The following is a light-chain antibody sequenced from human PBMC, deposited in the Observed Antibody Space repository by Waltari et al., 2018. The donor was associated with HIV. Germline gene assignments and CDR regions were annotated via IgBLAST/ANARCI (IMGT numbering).Light chain of an antibody. V-gene: IGKV1-33*01. J-gene: IGKJ2*01. Sequence: DIQLTQSPSSLSASVVDRVTITCQASQDIRNYLNWYQQKAGKAPTLLIYAASNLETGVPCRVSGSRSGITITFTISGVQPEDIAKQYCQQYATFGQGTKLEIK. CDR1: QDIRNY. CDR3: QQYAT. CDR2: AAS.